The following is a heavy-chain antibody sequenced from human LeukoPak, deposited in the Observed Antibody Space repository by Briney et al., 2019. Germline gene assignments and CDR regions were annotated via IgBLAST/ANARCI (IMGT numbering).Heavy chain of an antibody. V-gene: IGHV3-23*01. CDR3: AKSMVRGPFDY. CDR2: ISGSGGST. Sequence: GGTLRLSCAVSGFTFSSYGMSWVRQAPGKGLEWVSAISGSGGSTYYADSVKGRFTISRDNSKNTLYVQMNSLRAEDTAVYYCAKSMVRGPFDYWGQGTLVTVSS. CDR1: GFTFSSYG. D-gene: IGHD3-10*01. J-gene: IGHJ4*02.